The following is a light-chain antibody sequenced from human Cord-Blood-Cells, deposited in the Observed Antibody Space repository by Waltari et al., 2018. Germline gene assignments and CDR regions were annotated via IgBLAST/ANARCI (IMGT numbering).Light chain of an antibody. CDR2: RNN. CDR3: AAWDDSLSGWV. V-gene: IGLV1-47*01. CDR1: TSNIGSNY. Sequence: QSVLTQPPPASGTPGQRVTLSFSGSTSNIGSNYVQWYQQLPGPAPKLLIYRNNQRPSGVPDRFSGSKSGTSASLAISGLRSEDEADYYCAAWDDSLSGWVFGGGTKLTVL. J-gene: IGLJ3*02.